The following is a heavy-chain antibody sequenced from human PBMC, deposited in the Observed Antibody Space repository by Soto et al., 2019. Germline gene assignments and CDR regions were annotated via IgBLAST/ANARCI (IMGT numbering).Heavy chain of an antibody. Sequence: QVQLQQWGAGLLKPSETLSLTCAVYGGSFSGYYWSWIRQPPGKGLEWIGEINHSGSTNYNPSLKSRVTISVDTSKNQFSLKLSSVTAADTAVYYCARGRGYSYGTYYYYYYGMDVWGKGTTVTVSS. CDR3: ARGRGYSYGTYYYYYYGMDV. D-gene: IGHD5-18*01. CDR1: GGSFSGYY. CDR2: INHSGST. V-gene: IGHV4-34*01. J-gene: IGHJ6*04.